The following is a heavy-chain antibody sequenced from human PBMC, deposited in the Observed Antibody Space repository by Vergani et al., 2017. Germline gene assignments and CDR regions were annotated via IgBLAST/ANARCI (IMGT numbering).Heavy chain of an antibody. CDR2: IYYSGST. V-gene: IGHV4-30-4*08. CDR3: ARELDYYGSGSNYFDY. CDR1: GGSISSGDYY. J-gene: IGHJ4*02. D-gene: IGHD3-10*01. Sequence: QVQLQESGPGLVKPSQTLSLTCTVSGGSISSGDYYWSWIRQPPGKGLEWIGYIYYSGSTYYNPSLKSRLTISVDTSKNQFSLKLTSVTAADTAVYYCARELDYYGSGSNYFDYWGQGTLVTVSS.